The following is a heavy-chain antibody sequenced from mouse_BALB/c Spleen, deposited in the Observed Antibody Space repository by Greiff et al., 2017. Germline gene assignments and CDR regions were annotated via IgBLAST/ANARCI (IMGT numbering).Heavy chain of an antibody. Sequence: ESGPGLVKPSQSLSLTCSVTGYSITSGYYWNWIRQFPGNKLEWMGYISYDGSNNYNPSLKNRISITRDTSKNQFFLKLNSVTTEDTATYYCASIDYYGSSAVAYWGQGTLVTVSA. CDR2: ISYDGSN. V-gene: IGHV3-6*02. CDR3: ASIDYYGSSAVAY. CDR1: GYSITSGYY. J-gene: IGHJ3*01. D-gene: IGHD1-1*01.